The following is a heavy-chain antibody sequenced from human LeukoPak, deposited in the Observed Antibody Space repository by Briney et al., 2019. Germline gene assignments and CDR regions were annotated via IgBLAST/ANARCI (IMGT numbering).Heavy chain of an antibody. CDR1: GYTFTGYY. CDR2: INPNSGGT. D-gene: IGHD6-13*01. V-gene: IGHV1-2*02. Sequence: RASVKVSCQASGYTFTGYYMHWVGQARGQGLEWMGWINPNSGGTNYAQKFQGRVTMTRDTSISTAYMELSRLRSDDTAVYYCARDLAAERYFDYWGQGTLVTVSS. J-gene: IGHJ4*02. CDR3: ARDLAAERYFDY.